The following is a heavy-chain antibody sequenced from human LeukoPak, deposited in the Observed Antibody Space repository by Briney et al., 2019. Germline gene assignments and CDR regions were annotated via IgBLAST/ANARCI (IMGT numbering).Heavy chain of an antibody. D-gene: IGHD2-15*01. CDR2: IYYTGKT. V-gene: IGHV4-39*07. CDR3: AREFLPSPECSGGSCYINWFDP. J-gene: IGHJ5*02. CDR1: GGSISSSSYF. Sequence: SETLSLTCTVSGGSISSSSYFWGWIRQPPGKGLECDAIIYYTGKTHYNPSLRSRVTISVDTSKNQFSLKLSSVTAADTAVYYCAREFLPSPECSGGSCYINWFDPWGQGTLVTVSS.